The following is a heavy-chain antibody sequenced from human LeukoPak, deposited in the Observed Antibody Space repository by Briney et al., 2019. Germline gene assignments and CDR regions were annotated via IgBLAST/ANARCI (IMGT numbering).Heavy chain of an antibody. CDR2: IYYSGST. CDR3: ARDPDYGDYPPNWYFDL. D-gene: IGHD4-17*01. V-gene: IGHV4-31*03. J-gene: IGHJ2*01. Sequence: PSQTLSLTCTVSGGSISSGGYYWSWIRQHPGKGLEWIGYIYYSGSTYYNPSLKSRVTISVDTPKNQFSLKLSSVTAADTAVYYCARDPDYGDYPPNWYFDLWGRGTLVTVSS. CDR1: GGSISSGGYY.